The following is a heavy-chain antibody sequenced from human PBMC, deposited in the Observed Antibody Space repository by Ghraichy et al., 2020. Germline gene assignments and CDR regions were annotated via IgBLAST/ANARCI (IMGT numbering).Heavy chain of an antibody. J-gene: IGHJ4*02. CDR2: IYYSGST. D-gene: IGHD2-2*02. Sequence: SETLSLTCTVSGGSISSGGYYWSWIRQHPGKGLEWIGYIYYSGSTYYNPSLKSRVTISVDTSKNQFSLKLSSVTAADTAVYYCARAMRLGYCSSTSCYNPSYFDYWGQGTLVTVSS. V-gene: IGHV4-31*03. CDR3: ARAMRLGYCSSTSCYNPSYFDY. CDR1: GGSISSGGYY.